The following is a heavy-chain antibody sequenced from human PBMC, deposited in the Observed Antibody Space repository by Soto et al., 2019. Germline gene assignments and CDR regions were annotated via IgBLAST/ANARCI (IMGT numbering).Heavy chain of an antibody. Sequence: GGSLRLSCAASGFTFSSYAMSWVRQAPGKGLEWVSAISGSGGSTYYADSVKGRFTISRDNSKNTLYLQMNSLRAEDTAVYYCASGSGYLYDILNGPRLPYGMDVWGEGATVTV. D-gene: IGHD3-9*01. CDR2: ISGSGGST. V-gene: IGHV3-23*01. J-gene: IGHJ6*01. CDR1: GFTFSSYA. CDR3: ASGSGYLYDILNGPRLPYGMDV.